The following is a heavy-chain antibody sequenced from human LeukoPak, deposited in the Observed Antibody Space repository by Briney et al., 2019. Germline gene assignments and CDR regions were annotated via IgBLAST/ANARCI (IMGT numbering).Heavy chain of an antibody. CDR2: IYPGGST. J-gene: IGHJ3*02. CDR3: ARGLVVPAFAAFDI. D-gene: IGHD2-2*01. V-gene: IGHV4-4*07. Sequence: SETLSLTCSVSGGSISSYYWSWIRQPPGEGLEWIGHIYPGGSTNYNPSLKSRVTMSVDTSKNQFSLKLSSVTAADTAVYYCARGLVVPAFAAFDIWGQGTMVTVSS. CDR1: GGSISSYY.